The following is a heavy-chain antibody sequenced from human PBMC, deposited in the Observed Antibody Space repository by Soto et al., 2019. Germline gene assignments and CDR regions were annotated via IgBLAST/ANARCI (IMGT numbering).Heavy chain of an antibody. D-gene: IGHD3-3*01. V-gene: IGHV4-39*01. CDR1: GGSISSSSYY. Sequence: QLQLQESGPGLVKPSETLSLTCTVSGGSISSSSYYWGWIRQPPGKGLEWIGSIYYSGSTYYNPSLKIRVTISVDTSKNQFSLKLSSVTAADTAVYYCARRGEGLRFLEWLFVHAFDIWGQGTMVTVSS. CDR2: IYYSGST. CDR3: ARRGEGLRFLEWLFVHAFDI. J-gene: IGHJ3*02.